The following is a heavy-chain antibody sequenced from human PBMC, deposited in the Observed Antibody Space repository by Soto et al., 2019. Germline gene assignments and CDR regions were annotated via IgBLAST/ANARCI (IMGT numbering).Heavy chain of an antibody. CDR2: IIPILGTI. Sequence: QVQLVQSGAEVKTPGSSVRVSCKTAGRTFLISAIAWVRQAPGQGLEWMGGIIPILGTIHIAQNFQGRVNFNADRSTSTAYMDLFRMKSAATATYFCARGTEWEQPSSHSCVDYWGQGSQVIVSS. CDR1: GRTFLISA. V-gene: IGHV1-69*06. CDR3: ARGTEWEQPSSHSCVDY. J-gene: IGHJ4*02. D-gene: IGHD1-26*01.